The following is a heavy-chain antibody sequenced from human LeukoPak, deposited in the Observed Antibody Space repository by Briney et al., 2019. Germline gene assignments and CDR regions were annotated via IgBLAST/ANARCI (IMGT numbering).Heavy chain of an antibody. J-gene: IGHJ6*03. CDR3: ARVRYMDA. Sequence: PGGSLRLSCAVSGFTFSSYWMNWVPQAPGKGLEWVANIKEDGSEKNYVDSVKGRFTISRDNAKNSLYLQMNSLRAEDTAVYYCARVRYMDAWGKGTTVTVSS. CDR1: GFTFSSYW. V-gene: IGHV3-7*01. CDR2: IKEDGSEK.